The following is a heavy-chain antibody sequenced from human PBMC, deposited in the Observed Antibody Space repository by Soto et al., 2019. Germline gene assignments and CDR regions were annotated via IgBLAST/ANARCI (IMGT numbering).Heavy chain of an antibody. D-gene: IGHD2-15*01. CDR3: ARAGCDGGSCYTLVGLRYGMDV. CDR2: ISYDGSNK. CDR1: GFTFSSYA. Sequence: QVQLVESGGGVVQPWRSLRLSCAASGFTFSSYARHWVRQAPGKGREWVAVISYDGSNKYYADSVKGRFTISRDNSKNSLDLQRNSLRAEDTGVYYWARAGCDGGSCYTLVGLRYGMDVWGQGTTVTVSS. V-gene: IGHV3-30-3*01. J-gene: IGHJ6*02.